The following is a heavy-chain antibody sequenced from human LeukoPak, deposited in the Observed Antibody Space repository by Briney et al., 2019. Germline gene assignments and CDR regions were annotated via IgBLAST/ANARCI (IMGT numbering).Heavy chain of an antibody. V-gene: IGHV1-18*01. CDR2: ISAYNGNT. CDR1: GYTFTSYG. J-gene: IGHJ5*02. D-gene: IGHD3-3*01. CDR3: ARGDYDFWSGYGGNWFDP. Sequence: VASVKVSCKASGYTFTSYGISWVRQAPGQGLEWMGWISAYNGNTNYAQNLQGRVTMTTDTSTSTAYMELRSLRSDDTAVYYCARGDYDFWSGYGGNWFDPWGQGTLVTVSS.